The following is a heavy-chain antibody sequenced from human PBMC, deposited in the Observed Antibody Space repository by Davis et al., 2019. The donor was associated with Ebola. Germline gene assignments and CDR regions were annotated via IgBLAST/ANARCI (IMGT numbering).Heavy chain of an antibody. Sequence: GESLKISCAASGFTFSSYAMHWVRQALGKGLEWVAVISYDGSNKYYADSVKGRFTISRDNSKNTLYLQMNSLRAEDTAVYYCARDREWPLDYWGQGTLVTVSS. CDR2: ISYDGSNK. V-gene: IGHV3-30-3*01. CDR3: ARDREWPLDY. D-gene: IGHD3-3*01. J-gene: IGHJ4*02. CDR1: GFTFSSYA.